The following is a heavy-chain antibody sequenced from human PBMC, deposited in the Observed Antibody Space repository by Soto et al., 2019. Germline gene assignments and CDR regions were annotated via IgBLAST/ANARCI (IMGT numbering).Heavy chain of an antibody. V-gene: IGHV3-30-3*01. CDR2: ISYDGSNK. D-gene: IGHD6-19*01. J-gene: IGHJ4*02. Sequence: PGGSLRLSCAASGFTFSSYAMHWVRQAPGKGLEWVAVISYDGSNKYYADSVKGRFTISRDNSKNTLYLQMNSLRAEDTAVYYCARVPSPRAVAGSFQYYFDYWGQGTLVTVSS. CDR1: GFTFSSYA. CDR3: ARVPSPRAVAGSFQYYFDY.